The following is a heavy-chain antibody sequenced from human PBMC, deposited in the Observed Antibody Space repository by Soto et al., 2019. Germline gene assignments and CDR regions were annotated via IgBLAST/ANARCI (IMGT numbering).Heavy chain of an antibody. V-gene: IGHV3-13*01. J-gene: IGHJ6*02. D-gene: IGHD7-27*01. CDR3: ARGVLGPGDYYYGMDV. CDR2: IGAASDT. CDR1: GFTFSDYA. Sequence: GGSLRLSCAASGFTFSDYAMHWVGQAPGKGLEWVSGIGAASDTFYPVSVQGRFTVSRDNAKKSLYLQKNSLMAGDTAVYYCARGVLGPGDYYYGMDVWGQGTTVTVSS.